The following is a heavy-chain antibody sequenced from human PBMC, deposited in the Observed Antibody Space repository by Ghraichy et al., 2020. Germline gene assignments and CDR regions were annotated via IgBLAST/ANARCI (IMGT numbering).Heavy chain of an antibody. CDR1: GFTFSGSA. CDR3: TFYSSSWYSDY. Sequence: RGSLRLSCAASGFTFSGSAMHWVRQASGKGLEWVGRIRSKANSYATAYAASVKGRFTISRDDSKNTAYLQMNSLKTEDTAVYYCTFYSSSWYSDYWGQGTLVTVSS. D-gene: IGHD6-13*01. CDR2: IRSKANSYAT. J-gene: IGHJ4*02. V-gene: IGHV3-73*01.